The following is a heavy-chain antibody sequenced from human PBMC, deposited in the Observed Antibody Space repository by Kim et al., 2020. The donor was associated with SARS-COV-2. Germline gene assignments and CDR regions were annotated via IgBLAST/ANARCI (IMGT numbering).Heavy chain of an antibody. CDR1: GGTFSSYA. CDR3: AREHESLHYRSGPLYGMDV. Sequence: SVKVSCKASGGTFSSYAISWVRQAPGQGLEWMGGIIPIFGTANYAQKFQDRVTITADESTSTAYMELSSLRSEDTAVYYCAREHESLHYRSGPLYGMDVWGQGTTVTVS. D-gene: IGHD3-10*01. CDR2: IIPIFGTA. J-gene: IGHJ6*02. V-gene: IGHV1-69*13.